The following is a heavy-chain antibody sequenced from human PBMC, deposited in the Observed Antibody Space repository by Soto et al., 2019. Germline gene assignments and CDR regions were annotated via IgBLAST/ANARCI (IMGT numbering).Heavy chain of an antibody. CDR1: GYTFTGYH. J-gene: IGHJ3*02. CDR3: AREVYDILAGGAFDI. Sequence: APVNLSCKASGYTFTGYHMHWVRQAPRQGLEWMGWINPNSGGTNYAQKFQGWVTMTRDTSISTAYMELSRLRSDDTAVYYCAREVYDILAGGAFDIWGQGTMVTVSS. CDR2: INPNSGGT. D-gene: IGHD3-9*01. V-gene: IGHV1-2*04.